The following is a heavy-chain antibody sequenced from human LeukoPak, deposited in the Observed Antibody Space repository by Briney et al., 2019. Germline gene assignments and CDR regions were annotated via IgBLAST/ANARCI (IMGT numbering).Heavy chain of an antibody. V-gene: IGHV3-30-3*01. CDR1: GFTFSSYA. CDR2: ISYDGSNK. D-gene: IGHD1-14*01. Sequence: GGSLRLSCAASGFTFSSYAMHWVRQAPGKGLEGVAVISYDGSNKYYADSVKGRFTISRDNSKNTLYLQMNSLRAEDTAVYYCAREKGNNHDAFDIWGQGTMVTVSS. J-gene: IGHJ3*02. CDR3: AREKGNNHDAFDI.